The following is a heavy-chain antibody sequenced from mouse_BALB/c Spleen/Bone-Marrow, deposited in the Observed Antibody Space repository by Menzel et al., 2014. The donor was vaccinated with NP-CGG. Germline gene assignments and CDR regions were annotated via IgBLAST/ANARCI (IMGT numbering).Heavy chain of an antibody. Sequence: EVMLVESGGGLVKPGGSLKLSCAASGFTFSDYYMYWVRQTPEKRLEWVATISDGGSYTDYPGSVKGRFTVSRDNAKNNLYLQMSSLKSEDTAVYFCARTYRPFALDYWGQGTSVTVSS. D-gene: IGHD2-14*01. CDR2: ISDGGSYT. CDR3: ARTYRPFALDY. CDR1: GFTFSDYY. V-gene: IGHV5-4*02. J-gene: IGHJ4*01.